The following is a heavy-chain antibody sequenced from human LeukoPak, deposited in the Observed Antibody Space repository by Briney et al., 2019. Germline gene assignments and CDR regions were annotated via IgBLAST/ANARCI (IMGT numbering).Heavy chain of an antibody. Sequence: GASVKVSCKASGYTFTSYDINWVRQATGQGLEWMGWMNPNSGNTGYAQKFQGRVTMTRNTSISTAYMELSSLRSEDTAVYYCARGFKAAGFYYYYGMDVWGQGTTVTVSS. D-gene: IGHD6-13*01. CDR3: ARGFKAAGFYYYYGMDV. CDR1: GYTFTSYD. CDR2: MNPNSGNT. V-gene: IGHV1-8*01. J-gene: IGHJ6*02.